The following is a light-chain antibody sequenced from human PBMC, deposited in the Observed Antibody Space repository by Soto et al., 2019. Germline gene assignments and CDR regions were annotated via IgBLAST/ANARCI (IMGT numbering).Light chain of an antibody. Sequence: IQLTQTPSSLSASVGDRVTITCRASQGISSFLAWYQQKPGKAPKLLIYAASSLQSGVPSRFSGSGFGTDFTLTIPRLQPEDFATYYCQQVESYPSTFGGGTKVEMK. CDR3: QQVESYPST. V-gene: IGKV1-9*01. CDR1: QGISSF. J-gene: IGKJ4*01. CDR2: AAS.